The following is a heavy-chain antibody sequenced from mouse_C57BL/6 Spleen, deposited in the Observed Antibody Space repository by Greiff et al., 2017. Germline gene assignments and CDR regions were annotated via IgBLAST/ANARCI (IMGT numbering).Heavy chain of an antibody. D-gene: IGHD2-9*01. CDR2: ISSGSSTI. J-gene: IGHJ2*01. CDR1: GFTFSDYG. Sequence: EVKLMESGGGLVKPGGSLKLSCAASGFTFSDYGMHWVRQAPEKGLEWVAYISSGSSTIYYADTVKGRFTISRDNAKNTLFQQMTSRRSEDTAMYYCARSPYNGYYYFDYWGQGTTLTVSS. V-gene: IGHV5-17*01. CDR3: ARSPYNGYYYFDY.